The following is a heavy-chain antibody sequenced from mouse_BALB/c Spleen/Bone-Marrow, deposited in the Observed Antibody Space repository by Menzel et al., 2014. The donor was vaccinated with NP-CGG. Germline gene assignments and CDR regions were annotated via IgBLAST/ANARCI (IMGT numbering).Heavy chain of an antibody. J-gene: IGHJ1*01. Sequence: QVQLQQSGAELAQPGASVKMSCKASGYTFTDYWMHWVKQRPGQGPEWIGYINPSSGYTESNQKFKDKATLTADKSSSTAYMQLNILTSEDSAVYYCARRYGSLWYFDVWGAGTTVTVSS. CDR3: ARRYGSLWYFDV. CDR2: INPSSGYT. D-gene: IGHD1-1*01. V-gene: IGHV1-7*01. CDR1: GYTFTDYW.